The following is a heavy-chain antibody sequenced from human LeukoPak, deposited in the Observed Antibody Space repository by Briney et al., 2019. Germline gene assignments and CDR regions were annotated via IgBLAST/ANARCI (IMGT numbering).Heavy chain of an antibody. CDR3: ARSVRGYNY. V-gene: IGHV3-53*01. D-gene: IGHD5-12*01. CDR2: IFSGGST. CDR1: GFTFSSYA. Sequence: GGSLRLSCAASGFTFSSYAMSWVRQAPGKGLEWVSVIFSGGSTYYADSVKGRFTISRDNSKNTLYLQMNSLRAEDTAVYYCARSVRGYNYWGQGTLVTVSS. J-gene: IGHJ4*02.